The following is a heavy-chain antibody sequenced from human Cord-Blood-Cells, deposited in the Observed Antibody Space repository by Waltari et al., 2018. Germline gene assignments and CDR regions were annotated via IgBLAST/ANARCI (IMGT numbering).Heavy chain of an antibody. J-gene: IGHJ4*02. D-gene: IGHD1-20*01. CDR2: IIPILGIA. V-gene: IGHV1-69*04. Sequence: QVQLVQSGAEVTKPGSSVKVSCKASGGPFSSYATSWVRQAPGQGLEWMGGIIPILGIANYAQKFQGRVTITADESTSTAYMELSSLRSEDTAVYYCARGGNWNYFDYWGQGTLVTVSS. CDR3: ARGGNWNYFDY. CDR1: GGPFSSYA.